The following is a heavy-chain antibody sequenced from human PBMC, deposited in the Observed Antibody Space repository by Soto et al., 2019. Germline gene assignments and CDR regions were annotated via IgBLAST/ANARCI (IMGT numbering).Heavy chain of an antibody. CDR2: ISYDGSNK. CDR1: GFTFSSYG. CDR3: AKGGSPGYYFDY. Sequence: PGGSLRLSCAASGFTFSSYGMHWVRQAPGKGLEWVAVISYDGSNKYYADSVKGRFTISRDNSKNTLHLQMNSLRAEDTAVYYCAKGGSPGYYFDYWGQGTLVTVSS. V-gene: IGHV3-30*18. J-gene: IGHJ4*02. D-gene: IGHD1-26*01.